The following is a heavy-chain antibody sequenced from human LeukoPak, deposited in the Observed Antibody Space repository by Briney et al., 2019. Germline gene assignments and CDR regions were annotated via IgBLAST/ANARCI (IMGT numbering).Heavy chain of an antibody. J-gene: IGHJ4*02. D-gene: IGHD5-18*01. Sequence: SETLSLTCTVSGGSISSSSYYWGWIRQPPGKGLEWIGSIYYSGSTYYNPSLKSRVTISVDTSKNQFSLKLSSVTAADTAVYYCASLWGYSYGIEFDYWGQGTQVAVSS. CDR2: IYYSGST. CDR3: ASLWGYSYGIEFDY. CDR1: GGSISSSSYY. V-gene: IGHV4-39*01.